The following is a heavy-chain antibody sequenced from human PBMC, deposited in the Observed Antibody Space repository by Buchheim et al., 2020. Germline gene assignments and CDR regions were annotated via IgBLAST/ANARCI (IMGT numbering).Heavy chain of an antibody. V-gene: IGHV4-31*03. J-gene: IGHJ4*02. D-gene: IGHD6-13*01. Sequence: QVQLQESGPGLVKPSQTLSLTCTVSGGSISSGGYYWSWIRQHPGKGLEWIGYIYYSGSTYYNPSLKSRVTISVDTSKNQFSLKLSSVTAADTAVYYCAAGYSSSWYGIINPDPYFDYWGQGTL. CDR3: AAGYSSSWYGIINPDPYFDY. CDR2: IYYSGST. CDR1: GGSISSGGYY.